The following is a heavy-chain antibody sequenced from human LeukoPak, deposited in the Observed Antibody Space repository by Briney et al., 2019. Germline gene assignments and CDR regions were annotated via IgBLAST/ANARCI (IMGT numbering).Heavy chain of an antibody. D-gene: IGHD1-26*01. CDR2: IRSDGSDE. J-gene: IGHJ4*02. CDR1: GFIFRSYG. V-gene: IGHV3-30*02. CDR3: AKDLELAPFDY. Sequence: GGSLRISCVTPGFIFRSYGMHWVRQAPGKGLEWVAFIRSDGSDEHYADSVKGRFTISRDNSKDTLYLQMNSLGAEDTAVYYCAKDLELAPFDYWGQGTLVTVSP.